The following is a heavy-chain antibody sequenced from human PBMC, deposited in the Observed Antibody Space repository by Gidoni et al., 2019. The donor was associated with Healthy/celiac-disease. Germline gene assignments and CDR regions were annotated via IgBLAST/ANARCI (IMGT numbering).Heavy chain of an antibody. CDR1: GFTFSSYA. V-gene: IGHV3-23*01. CDR3: AKVTGPAPDYGMDV. CDR2: ISGSGGST. Sequence: EVQLLESGGGLVQPGGSLRLSCAASGFTFSSYAMSWVRQAPGKGLEWVSAISGSGGSTYDADSVKGRFTISRDNSKNTLYLQMNSLRAEDTAVYYCAKVTGPAPDYGMDVWGQGTTVTVSS. D-gene: IGHD2-2*01. J-gene: IGHJ6*02.